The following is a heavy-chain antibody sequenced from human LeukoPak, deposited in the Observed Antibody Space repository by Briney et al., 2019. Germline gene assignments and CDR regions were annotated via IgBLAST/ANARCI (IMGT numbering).Heavy chain of an antibody. J-gene: IGHJ3*02. D-gene: IGHD3-10*01. V-gene: IGHV3-23*01. CDR3: ARGVISHFYAFDI. Sequence: PGGSLRLSCAASGVTLSTYAMSWARQAPGKGLEWVSGISSSGSGDNTYYADSVKGRFTISRGSSKNTLFLHMNTLRAEDTAIYYCARGVISHFYAFDIWGQGSMVSVSS. CDR2: ISSSGSGDNT. CDR1: GVTLSTYA.